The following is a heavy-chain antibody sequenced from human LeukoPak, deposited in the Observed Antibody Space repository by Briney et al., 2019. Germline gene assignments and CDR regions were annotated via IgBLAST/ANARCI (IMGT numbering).Heavy chain of an antibody. CDR3: AILHSNLYYFDY. J-gene: IGHJ4*02. V-gene: IGHV4-39*01. CDR2: VYYSGST. CDR1: SGSIGSSSNY. D-gene: IGHD4-11*01. Sequence: SETLSLTCTVSSGSIGSSSNYWGWIRQAPGKGLEWIGNVYYSGSTFYNPSLKSRVTISVDTSKNQFSLKLRSVTAADTAVYYCAILHSNLYYFDYWGQGTLVTVSS.